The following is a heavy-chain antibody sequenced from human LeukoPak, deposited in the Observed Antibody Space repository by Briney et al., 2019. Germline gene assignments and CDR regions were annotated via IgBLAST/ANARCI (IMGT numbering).Heavy chain of an antibody. D-gene: IGHD3-22*01. CDR3: AKLYDSSDNAY. Sequence: GGSLRLSCAASGFTFSSYGMHWVRQAPGKGLEWVSAISGSGGSTYYADSVKGRFTISRDNSKNTLYLQMNSLRAEDTAVYYCAKLYDSSDNAYWGQGTLVTVSS. CDR2: ISGSGGST. J-gene: IGHJ4*02. V-gene: IGHV3-23*01. CDR1: GFTFSSYG.